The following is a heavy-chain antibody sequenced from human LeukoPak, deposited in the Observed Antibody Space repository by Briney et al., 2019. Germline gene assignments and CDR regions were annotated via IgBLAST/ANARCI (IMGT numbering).Heavy chain of an antibody. J-gene: IGHJ4*02. CDR3: ARGGWNYVFNY. CDR1: GFTFSTYE. V-gene: IGHV3-48*03. CDR2: ITSSGSTI. Sequence: QPGGSLRLSCAASGFTFSTYEMNWVRQAPGKGLEWVSYITSSGSTIYYADYVKGRFTISRDNGKNSLYLQMNSLRAEDTAVYYCARGGWNYVFNYWGQGTLVTVSS. D-gene: IGHD1-7*01.